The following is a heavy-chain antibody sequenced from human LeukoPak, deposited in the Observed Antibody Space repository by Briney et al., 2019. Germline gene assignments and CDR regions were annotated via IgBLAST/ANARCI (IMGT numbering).Heavy chain of an antibody. CDR2: IYYSGST. J-gene: IGHJ5*02. CDR1: GGSISSGGYY. V-gene: IGHV4-31*03. Sequence: PSETLSLTCTVSGGSISSGGYYWSWIRQHPGKGLEWIGYIYYSGSTYYNPSLKSRVTISVDTSKNQFSLKLSSVTAADTAVYYCAKALYSVDRLFDPWGQGTLVTVSS. CDR3: AKALYSVDRLFDP. D-gene: IGHD2-21*01.